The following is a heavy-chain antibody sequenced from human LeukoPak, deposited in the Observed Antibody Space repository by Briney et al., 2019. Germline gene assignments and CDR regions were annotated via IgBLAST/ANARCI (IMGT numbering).Heavy chain of an antibody. CDR1: GGSISSYY. D-gene: IGHD5-18*01. J-gene: IGHJ4*02. CDR3: ATFGYSYGVDY. Sequence: PSETLSLTCTVSGGSISSYYWSWIRQPPGKGLEWIGYIYYSGSTNYNPSLKSRVTISVDTSKNQFSLKLSSVTAADTAVYYCATFGYSYGVDYWGQGTLVTVSS. CDR2: IYYSGST. V-gene: IGHV4-59*01.